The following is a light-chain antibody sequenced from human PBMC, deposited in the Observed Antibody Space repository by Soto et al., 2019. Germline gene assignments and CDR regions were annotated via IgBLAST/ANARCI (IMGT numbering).Light chain of an antibody. CDR1: QYISSY. J-gene: IGKJ4*01. CDR3: QQSYSNVALT. CDR2: AAS. V-gene: IGKV1-39*01. Sequence: DIQMTQSPSSLSASVGDRVTITCRASQYISSYLNWYQQKPGKAPKVLIYAASTLQSGVPSRFSGSGSGTDFTLTISNRQPEDFATYYCQQSYSNVALTFGGGTKVEIK.